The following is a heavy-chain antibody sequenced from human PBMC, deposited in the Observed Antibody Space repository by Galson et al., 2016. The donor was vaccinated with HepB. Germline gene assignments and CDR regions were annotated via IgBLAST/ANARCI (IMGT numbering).Heavy chain of an antibody. CDR1: GGSVTSGSYY. J-gene: IGHJ4*02. D-gene: IGHD1-20*01. CDR2: IYYKGYR. V-gene: IGHV4-61*01. Sequence: SETLSLTCNVSGGSVTSGSYYCSWIRQSPGKGLEWIGYIYYKGYRNYNPSLKSRIIMSLDSSNNQFSLNLTSVTAADTAIYFCARGRPVTGIKEWGQGTLVTVSS. CDR3: ARGRPVTGIKE.